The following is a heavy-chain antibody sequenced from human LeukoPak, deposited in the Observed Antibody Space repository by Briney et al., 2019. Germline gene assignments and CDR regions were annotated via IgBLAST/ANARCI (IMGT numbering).Heavy chain of an antibody. V-gene: IGHV4-59*01. CDR2: IYYSGST. Sequence: PSETLSLTCTVSGGSISSYYWSWIRQPPGKGLEWIGYIYYSGSTNYNPSLKSRVTISVDTSKNQFSLKLSSVTAADTAVYYCARDKRMELAFDYWGQGTLVTVSS. J-gene: IGHJ4*02. CDR1: GGSISSYY. CDR3: ARDKRMELAFDY. D-gene: IGHD4/OR15-4a*01.